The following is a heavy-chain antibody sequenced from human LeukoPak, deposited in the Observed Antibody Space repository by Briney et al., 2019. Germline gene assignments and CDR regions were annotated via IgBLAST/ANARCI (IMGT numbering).Heavy chain of an antibody. D-gene: IGHD1-7*01. CDR1: GFTFSSYA. CDR2: ISGSGGST. CDR3: AKTYELELPSYYYYYYMDV. V-gene: IGHV3-23*01. J-gene: IGHJ6*03. Sequence: GGSLRLSCAASGFTFSSYAMSWVRQAPGEGLQWVSAISGSGGSTYYADSVKGRFTISRDNSKNTLYLQINSLRAEDTAVYYCAKTYELELPSYYYYYYMDVWGKGTTVTVSS.